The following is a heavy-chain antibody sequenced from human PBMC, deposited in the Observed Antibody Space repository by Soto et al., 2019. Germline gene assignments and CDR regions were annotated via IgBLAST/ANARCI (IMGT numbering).Heavy chain of an antibody. V-gene: IGHV1-69*08. D-gene: IGHD3-10*01. J-gene: IGHJ3*02. CDR3: AREAVMVSFDI. CDR1: GGTFSSYT. CDR2: IIPILGIA. Sequence: QVQLVQSGAEVKKPGSSVKVSCKASGGTFSSYTISWVRQAPGQGLEWMGRIIPILGIANYAQKFQGRVTITADKSTSTAYMELSSLRSEDTAVYYCAREAVMVSFDIWGQGTMVTVSS.